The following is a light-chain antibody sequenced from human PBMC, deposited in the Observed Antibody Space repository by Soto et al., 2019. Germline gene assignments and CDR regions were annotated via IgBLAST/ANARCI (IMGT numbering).Light chain of an antibody. J-gene: IGLJ1*01. CDR1: NSNIGAGYD. Sequence: QSVLAQPPSVSGAHGLGVTISCTGSNSNIGAGYDVHWYQQLPGTAPKLLIYNDIKRPSGVPDRFSGSKSGTSASLAITGLQAEDEADYYCQSYDSILSGHVFGPGTKVTVL. CDR3: QSYDSILSGHV. V-gene: IGLV1-40*01. CDR2: NDI.